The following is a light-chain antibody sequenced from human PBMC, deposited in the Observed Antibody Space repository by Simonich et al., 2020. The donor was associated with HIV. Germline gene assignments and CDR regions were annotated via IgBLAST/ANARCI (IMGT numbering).Light chain of an antibody. CDR1: QSVLYNSNNKNY. V-gene: IGKV4-1*01. CDR2: WAS. CDR3: QQYYSTPRT. J-gene: IGKJ1*01. Sequence: DIVMTQSPDSLAVSLGERATINCKSSQSVLYNSNNKNYLVWYQQKPGQPPKLFIYWASTPGTGVPGRFRWSGSGTDFTLTISSLQAEDVAVYYCQQYYSTPRTFGQGTKVEIK.